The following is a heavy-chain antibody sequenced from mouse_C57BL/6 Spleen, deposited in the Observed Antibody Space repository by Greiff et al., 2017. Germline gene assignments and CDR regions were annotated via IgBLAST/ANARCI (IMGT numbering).Heavy chain of an antibody. CDR2: ISNGGGST. CDR1: GFTFSDYY. Sequence: EVQLVESGGGLVQPGGSLKLSCAASGFTFSDYYMYWVRQTPEKRLEWVAYISNGGGSTYYPGTVKGRFTISRDNAKNTLYLQMSRLKSEDTAMYYCARETTVVATPYYAMDYWGQGTSVTVSS. D-gene: IGHD1-1*01. V-gene: IGHV5-12*01. CDR3: ARETTVVATPYYAMDY. J-gene: IGHJ4*01.